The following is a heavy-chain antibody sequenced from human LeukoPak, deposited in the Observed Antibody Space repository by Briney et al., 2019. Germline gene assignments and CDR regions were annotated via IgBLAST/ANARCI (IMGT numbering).Heavy chain of an antibody. V-gene: IGHV4-34*01. CDR2: INHSGST. D-gene: IGHD1-26*01. J-gene: IGHJ5*02. CDR1: GESFSGYY. Sequence: SETLSLTCAVYGESFSGYYWNWIRQPPGKGLEWIGEINHSGSTSYNPSLKSRVTISEDPSNNQFSLNLNSVTAADTAIYYCARAYSPVWNGSHSLFDPWGQGTLVTVSS. CDR3: ARAYSPVWNGSHSLFDP.